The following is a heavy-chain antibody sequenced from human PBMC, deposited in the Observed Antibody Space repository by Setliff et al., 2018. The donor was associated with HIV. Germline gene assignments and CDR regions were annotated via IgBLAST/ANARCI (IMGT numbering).Heavy chain of an antibody. CDR3: ARGEEDDTFDI. CDR1: IDSISSYY. V-gene: IGHV4-59*01. Sequence: KTSETLSLTCTVSIDSISSYYWSWIRQPPGKGLEWIGYIYTSGSTKYNPSLKSRVTISLDTSKNQFSLNLSSVTAADTAVYYCARGEEDDTFDIWGHGTMVTVSS. CDR2: IYTSGST. J-gene: IGHJ3*02.